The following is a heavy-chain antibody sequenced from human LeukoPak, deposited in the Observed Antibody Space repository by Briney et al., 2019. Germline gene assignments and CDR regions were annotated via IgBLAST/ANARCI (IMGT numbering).Heavy chain of an antibody. V-gene: IGHV7-4-1*02. J-gene: IGHJ4*02. Sequence: ASVKVSCKASGYTFTSYAMNWVRQAPGQGLEWMGWINTNTGNPTYAQGFTGRFVFSLDTSVSTAYLQISSLKAEDTAVYYCARDVVTFPGSYYETRPFDYWGQGTLVTVSS. CDR3: ARDVVTFPGSYYETRPFDY. D-gene: IGHD1-26*01. CDR1: GYTFTSYA. CDR2: INTNTGNP.